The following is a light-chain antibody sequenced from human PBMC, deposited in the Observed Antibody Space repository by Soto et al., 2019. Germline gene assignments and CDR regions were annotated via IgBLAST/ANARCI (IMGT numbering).Light chain of an antibody. Sequence: TQSPVTLSVSPGDGATLSCRASQSVRRFLAWYQQTPGQPPRLLIYAASSRVLGVPARFTGSGSGTDFTLTISDVQSEDAAIYYCQQYDHWPPYSFGQGTRLEI. CDR1: QSVRRF. CDR2: AAS. J-gene: IGKJ2*01. V-gene: IGKV3-15*01. CDR3: QQYDHWPPYS.